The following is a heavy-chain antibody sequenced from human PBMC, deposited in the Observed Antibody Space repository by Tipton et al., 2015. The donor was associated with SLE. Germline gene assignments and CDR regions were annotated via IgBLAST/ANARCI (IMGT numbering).Heavy chain of an antibody. CDR3: ARGLNFFDSSALDAFDI. V-gene: IGHV4-34*01. CDR1: GGSFGGYY. D-gene: IGHD3-22*01. Sequence: TLSLTCVVYGGSFGGYYWSWIRQTPGKGLEWIGEINHSASTNYNSSLKSRVTLSVDTSKSQFSLKLSSVTAADTAVYYCARGLNFFDSSALDAFDIWGQGTVVTVSS. CDR2: INHSAST. J-gene: IGHJ3*02.